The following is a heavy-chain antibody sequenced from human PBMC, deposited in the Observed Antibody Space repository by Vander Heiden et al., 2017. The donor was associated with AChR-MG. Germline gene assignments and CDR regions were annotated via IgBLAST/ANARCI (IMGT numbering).Heavy chain of an antibody. Sequence: QVQLVQSGAEVKKPGASVCVLRTASGYTFTASSIHWVRQAPGQGLEWMGRINPNSGGTTYAQQFQGRVTMTRDTSISIAYMELSRLKSDDTAVYYCAREIAAAGTGWFDPWGQGTLLTVSS. J-gene: IGHJ5*02. V-gene: IGHV1-2*06. D-gene: IGHD6-13*01. CDR1: GYTFTASS. CDR2: INPNSGGT. CDR3: AREIAAAGTGWFDP.